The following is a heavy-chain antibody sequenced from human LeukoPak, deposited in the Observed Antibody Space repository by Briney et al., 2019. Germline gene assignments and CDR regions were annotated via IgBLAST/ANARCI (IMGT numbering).Heavy chain of an antibody. D-gene: IGHD2-15*01. CDR3: AKEYCSGGSCYLDY. Sequence: QSGGSLRLSCAASGFTFDGYAMHWVRQAPGKGLEWVSGISWNSGSIGYADSVKGRFTISRDNAKNSLYLQMNSLRAEDTALYYCAKEYCSGGSCYLDYWGQGTLVTVSS. J-gene: IGHJ4*02. CDR2: ISWNSGSI. V-gene: IGHV3-9*01. CDR1: GFTFDGYA.